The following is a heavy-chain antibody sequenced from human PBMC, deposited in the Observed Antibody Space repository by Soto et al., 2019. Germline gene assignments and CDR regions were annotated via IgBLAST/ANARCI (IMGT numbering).Heavy chain of an antibody. Sequence: PSETLSLTCAVSGYSISSSKWWGWIRQPPGKGLEWIGYIYYSGTTYYNPSLKSRVTMSVDTSKNQFSLKLTSVTAVDTAVYYCARREIQGPIDYWGQGTLVTVSS. D-gene: IGHD1-26*01. CDR1: GYSISSSKW. CDR2: IYYSGTT. CDR3: ARREIQGPIDY. V-gene: IGHV4-28*01. J-gene: IGHJ4*02.